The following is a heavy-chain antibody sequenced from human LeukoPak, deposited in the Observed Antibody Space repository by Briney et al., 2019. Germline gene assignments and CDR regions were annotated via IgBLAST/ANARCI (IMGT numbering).Heavy chain of an antibody. CDR1: GGSISSYY. D-gene: IGHD3-10*01. Sequence: SETLSLTCTVSGGSISSYYWSWIRQPPGKGLEWIGYIYYSGSTNYNPSLKSRVTISVDTSKNQYSLKLSSVTAADTAIYYGARRESGTMMEVWGKGITVTVSS. V-gene: IGHV4-59*01. J-gene: IGHJ6*04. CDR3: ARRESGTMMEV. CDR2: IYYSGST.